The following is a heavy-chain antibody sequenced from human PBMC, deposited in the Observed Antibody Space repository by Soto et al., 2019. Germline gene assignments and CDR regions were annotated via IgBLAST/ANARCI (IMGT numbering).Heavy chain of an antibody. Sequence: SVKVSCKASGGTFSSYAISWVRQAPGQGLEWMGGIIPIFGTANYAQKFQGRVTITADESTSTAYMELSSLRSEDTAVYYCARSGLVGATFYATGMDVWGQGTTVTVSS. CDR2: IIPIFGTA. D-gene: IGHD1-26*01. J-gene: IGHJ6*02. CDR1: GGTFSSYA. V-gene: IGHV1-69*13. CDR3: ARSGLVGATFYATGMDV.